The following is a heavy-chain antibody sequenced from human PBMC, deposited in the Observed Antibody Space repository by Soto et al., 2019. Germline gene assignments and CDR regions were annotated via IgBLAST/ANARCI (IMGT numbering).Heavy chain of an antibody. V-gene: IGHV3-23*01. J-gene: IGHJ4*02. CDR2: ISGSGGST. CDR1: GFTFSSYA. CDR3: AKWYSSGWYVDY. Sequence: GGSLRLSCAASGFTFSSYAMSWVRQAPGKGLEWVSAISGSGGSTYYADSVKGRFTISRDNSKNTLYPQMNSLRAEDTAVYYCAKWYSSGWYVDYWGQGTLVTVSS. D-gene: IGHD6-19*01.